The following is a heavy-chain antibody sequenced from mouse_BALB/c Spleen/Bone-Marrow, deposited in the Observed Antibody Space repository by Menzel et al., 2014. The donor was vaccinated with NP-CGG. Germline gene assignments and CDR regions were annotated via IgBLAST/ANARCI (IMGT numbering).Heavy chain of an antibody. CDR1: GFNIXDTY. J-gene: IGHJ4*01. D-gene: IGHD2-4*01. V-gene: IGHV14-3*02. CDR3: ARGYYDYVYAMDY. CDR2: IDPANGNT. Sequence: EVQLVESGAELVKPGASVKLSCTASGFNIXDTYMHWVKQRPEQGLEWIGRIDPANGNTKYDPKFQGKATITADTSSNTAYLQLSSLTSEDTAVYYCARGYYDYVYAMDYWGQGTSVTVSS.